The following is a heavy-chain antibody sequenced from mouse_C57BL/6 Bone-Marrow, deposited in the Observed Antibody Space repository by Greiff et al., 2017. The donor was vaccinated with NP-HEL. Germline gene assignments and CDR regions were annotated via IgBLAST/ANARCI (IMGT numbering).Heavy chain of an antibody. V-gene: IGHV1-42*01. J-gene: IGHJ4*01. CDR1: GYSFTGYY. Sequence: VQLKESGPELVKPGASVKISCKASGYSFTGYYMNWVKQSPEKSLEWIGEINPSTGGTTYNQKFKAKATLTVDKSSSTAYMQLKSLTSEDSAVYYCARYGNALYYYAMDYWGQGTSVTVSS. CDR2: INPSTGGT. D-gene: IGHD2-1*01. CDR3: ARYGNALYYYAMDY.